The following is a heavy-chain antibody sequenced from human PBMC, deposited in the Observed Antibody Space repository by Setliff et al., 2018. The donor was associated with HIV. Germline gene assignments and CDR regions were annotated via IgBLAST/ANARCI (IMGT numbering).Heavy chain of an antibody. CDR1: GYTFNNYA. V-gene: IGHV7-4-1*02. CDR3: ARGGDRMQIWSRFPFDI. CDR2: INTNTGSP. J-gene: IGHJ3*02. Sequence: GASVKVSCKASGYTFNNYALYWVRQAPGQGFEWMGWINTNTGSPTYAQGFTRRFVFSLDPPVRTAYLQITGLKAEDTAVYYCARGGDRMQIWSRFPFDIWGQGTMVT. D-gene: IGHD3-10*01.